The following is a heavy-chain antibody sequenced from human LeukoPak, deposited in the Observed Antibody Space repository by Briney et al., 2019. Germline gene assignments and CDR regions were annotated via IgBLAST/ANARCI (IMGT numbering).Heavy chain of an antibody. V-gene: IGHV3-23*01. J-gene: IGHJ4*02. CDR3: AKDHCSSTSCYVAYYYFDY. D-gene: IGHD2-2*01. Sequence: PGGSLRLSCAVSGFTFSSYAMSWVRQAPGKGLEWVSAISGSGGSTYYADSVKGRFTISRDNSKNTLYLQMNSLRAEDTAVYYCAKDHCSSTSCYVAYYYFDYWGQGTLVTVSS. CDR1: GFTFSSYA. CDR2: ISGSGGST.